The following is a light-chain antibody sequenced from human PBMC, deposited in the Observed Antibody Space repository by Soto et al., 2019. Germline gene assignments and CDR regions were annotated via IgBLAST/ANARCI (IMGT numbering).Light chain of an antibody. CDR1: QGIGDT. V-gene: IGKV3-15*01. J-gene: IGKJ4*01. Sequence: EVVMTQSPATLSVPPAEGVTVSCRASQGIGDTLAWDQHKPGQTPSLLNYDTATRAPGVPARFRGSRSGPEFTLTINNLQSEDFAIYYCQPYNNWPLTFGGGTKVASK. CDR2: DTA. CDR3: QPYNNWPLT.